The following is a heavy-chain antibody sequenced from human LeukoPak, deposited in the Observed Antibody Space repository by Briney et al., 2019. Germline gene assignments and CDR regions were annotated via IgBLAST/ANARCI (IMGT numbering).Heavy chain of an antibody. CDR2: INHSGST. Sequence: SETLSLTCAVYGGSFSGYYWSWIRQPPGKGLEWIGEINHSGSTNYNPSLKSRVTASVDTSKNQFSLKLSSVTAADTAVYYCARGSSSWYFALWGQGTLVTVSS. D-gene: IGHD6-13*01. CDR3: ARGSSSWYFAL. V-gene: IGHV4-34*01. J-gene: IGHJ4*02. CDR1: GGSFSGYY.